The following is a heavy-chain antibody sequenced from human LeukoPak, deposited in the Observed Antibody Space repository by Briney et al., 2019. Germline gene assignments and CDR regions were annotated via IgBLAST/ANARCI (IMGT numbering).Heavy chain of an antibody. J-gene: IGHJ4*02. CDR2: IKQDGSEK. CDR3: AGDTKNPRGYDFWSGYLNYFDY. CDR1: GFTFSSYW. Sequence: GGSLRLSCAASGFTFSSYWMSWVRQAPGKGLEWVANIKQDGSEKYYVDSVKGRFTISRDNAKNSLYLQMNSLRAEDTAVYYCAGDTKNPRGYDFWSGYLNYFDYWGQGTLVTVSS. D-gene: IGHD3-3*01. V-gene: IGHV3-7*01.